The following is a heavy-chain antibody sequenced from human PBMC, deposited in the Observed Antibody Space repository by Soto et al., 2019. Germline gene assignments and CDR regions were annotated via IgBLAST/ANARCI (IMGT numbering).Heavy chain of an antibody. CDR2: IYWDDDK. Sequence: QITLKESGPTLVKPTQTLTLTCTFSGFSLTTSGVGVGWIRQPPGKALEWLALIYWDDDKRYSPSLKSRLTIHKDTSKNQVVLTMTTMDPVDTGTYYCAHRRAILGVVYGMDVWGQGTTVTVSS. CDR3: AHRRAILGVVYGMDV. D-gene: IGHD3-3*01. CDR1: GFSLTTSGVG. J-gene: IGHJ6*02. V-gene: IGHV2-5*02.